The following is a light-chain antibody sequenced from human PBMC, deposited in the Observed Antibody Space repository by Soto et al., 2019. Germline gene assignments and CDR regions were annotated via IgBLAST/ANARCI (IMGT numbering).Light chain of an antibody. J-gene: IGKJ1*01. CDR3: QQYNDWPT. Sequence: VVLTQSPATLSVSPGERATLSCRASQSVSIKLAWYQQKPGQAPRLLIYDTSTRATGIPDRFSGSGSGTDFTLTISRLEPEDFAVYYCQQYNDWPTFGQGTKVDIK. CDR2: DTS. V-gene: IGKV3-15*01. CDR1: QSVSIK.